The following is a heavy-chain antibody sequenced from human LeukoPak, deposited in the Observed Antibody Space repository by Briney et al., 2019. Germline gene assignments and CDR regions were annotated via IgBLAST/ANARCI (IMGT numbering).Heavy chain of an antibody. CDR2: IRYDGSNK. D-gene: IGHD3-3*01. J-gene: IGHJ4*02. CDR1: GFTFSSYG. V-gene: IGHV3-30*02. CDR3: AKGGFWSGYPVYYFDY. Sequence: GGSLRLSCAASGFTFSSYGMHWVRQAPGKGLEWVAFIRYDGSNKYYADSVKGRFTISRDNSKNTLYLQMNSLRAEDTAVYYCAKGGFWSGYPVYYFDYWGQGTLVTVSS.